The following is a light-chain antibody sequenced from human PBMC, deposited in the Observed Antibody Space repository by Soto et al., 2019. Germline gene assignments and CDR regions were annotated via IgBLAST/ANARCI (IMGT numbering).Light chain of an antibody. J-gene: IGKJ1*01. V-gene: IGKV3-11*01. Sequence: EIVFTQSPATPSLSPGERATLSCRASQSVSSYLAWYPQKPGQAPRLLIYDASNRATGNPARFGGSGSRTDFTLTISSLEPEDLAVYYCQQRSTRWTFSQGTKVDIK. CDR2: DAS. CDR3: QQRSTRWT. CDR1: QSVSSY.